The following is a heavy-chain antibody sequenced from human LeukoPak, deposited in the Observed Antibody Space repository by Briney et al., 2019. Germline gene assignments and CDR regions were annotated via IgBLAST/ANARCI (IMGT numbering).Heavy chain of an antibody. CDR3: TTVWYYYGSGSY. D-gene: IGHD3-10*01. CDR1: GFTFSNAW. J-gene: IGHJ4*02. V-gene: IGHV3-15*01. CDR2: IKSKTDGGTT. Sequence: GGSLRLSCAVSGFTFSNAWMSWVRQAPGKGLEWVGRIKSKTDGGTTDYAAPVKGRFTISRDDSKNTLYLQMNSLKTEDTAVYYCTTVWYYYGSGSYWGQGTLVTVSS.